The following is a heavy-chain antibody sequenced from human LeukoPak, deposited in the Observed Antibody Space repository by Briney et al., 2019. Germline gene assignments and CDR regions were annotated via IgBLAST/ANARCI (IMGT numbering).Heavy chain of an antibody. CDR2: IYTSGST. CDR3: ARSVVVISEYYFDY. V-gene: IGHV4-61*02. J-gene: IGHJ4*02. Sequence: SETLSLTCTVSGGSISSGSYYWSWIRQPAGKGLEWIGRIYTSGSTNYNPSLKSRVTISVDTSKNQFSLKLSSVTAADTAVYYCARSVVVISEYYFDYWGQGTLVTVSS. D-gene: IGHD3-22*01. CDR1: GGSISSGSYY.